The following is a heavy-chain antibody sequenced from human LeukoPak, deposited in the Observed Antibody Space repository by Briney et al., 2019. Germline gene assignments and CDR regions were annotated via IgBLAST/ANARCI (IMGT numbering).Heavy chain of an antibody. J-gene: IGHJ4*02. CDR2: ISGSGGST. Sequence: GGSLRLSCAASGFTFNYYAMSWVRQALGKGLEWVSTISGSGGSTYYADSVKGRFTISRDNSKNTLYLQMNSLRAEDTAVYCCAKDDGYSSGWYDYWGQGTLVTVSS. V-gene: IGHV3-23*01. CDR3: AKDDGYSSGWYDY. D-gene: IGHD6-19*01. CDR1: GFTFNYYA.